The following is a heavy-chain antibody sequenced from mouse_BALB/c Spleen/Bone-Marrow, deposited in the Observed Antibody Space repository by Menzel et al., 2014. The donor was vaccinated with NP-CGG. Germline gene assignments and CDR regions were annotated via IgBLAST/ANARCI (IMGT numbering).Heavy chain of an antibody. Sequence: EVQGVESGGGLVQPGGSLKLSCVASGFTFSSYGMSWVRQTPDKRLELVATINNNGGSTYYPDSVKGQFTISRDNANNTLYLQMSSLKSEDTAMYYCARVYGWYFDVWGAGTTVTVSS. CDR2: INNNGGST. J-gene: IGHJ1*01. D-gene: IGHD1-1*01. CDR1: GFTFSSYG. CDR3: ARVYGWYFDV. V-gene: IGHV5-6-3*01.